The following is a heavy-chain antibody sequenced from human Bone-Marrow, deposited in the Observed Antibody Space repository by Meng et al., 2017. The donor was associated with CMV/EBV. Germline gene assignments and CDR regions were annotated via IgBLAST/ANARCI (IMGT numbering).Heavy chain of an antibody. CDR2: IYPGDSDT. D-gene: IGHD2/OR15-2a*01. J-gene: IGHJ4*02. Sequence: VSCKGSGYSFTSYWIGWVRQMPGKGLEWMGIIYPGDSDTRYSPSFQGQVTISADKSISTAYLQWSSLKASDTATYYCARHETHPPLYYFDYWGQGALVTVSS. CDR3: ARHETHPPLYYFDY. CDR1: GYSFTSYW. V-gene: IGHV5-51*01.